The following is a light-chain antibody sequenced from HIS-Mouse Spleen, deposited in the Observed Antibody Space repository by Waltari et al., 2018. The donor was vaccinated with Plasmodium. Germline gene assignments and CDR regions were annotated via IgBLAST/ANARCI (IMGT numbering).Light chain of an antibody. CDR3: QQYGSSPYT. V-gene: IGKV3-20*01. CDR1: QSVRSSY. Sequence: EIVLTQSPGTLSLSQGERATLSCRASQSVRSSYLAWYQQNPGQAPRLLIYGASSRATGIPDRFSGSGSGTDFTLTISRLEPEDFAVYYCQQYGSSPYTFGQGTKLEIK. J-gene: IGKJ2*01. CDR2: GAS.